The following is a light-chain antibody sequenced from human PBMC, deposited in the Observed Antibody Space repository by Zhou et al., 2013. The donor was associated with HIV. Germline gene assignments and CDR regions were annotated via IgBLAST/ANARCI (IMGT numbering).Light chain of an antibody. V-gene: IGKV3-20*01. CDR3: HQYATSPWT. J-gene: IGKJ1*01. Sequence: EIVLTQSPGTLSLSPGERATLSCRASQSVSSSYLAWYQQKPGQAPRLLIYGTSNRATGIPDRFSGSGSGTDFTLTISRLEPEDFAVYSCHQYATSPWTFGQGTKGGNQT. CDR1: QSVSSSY. CDR2: GTS.